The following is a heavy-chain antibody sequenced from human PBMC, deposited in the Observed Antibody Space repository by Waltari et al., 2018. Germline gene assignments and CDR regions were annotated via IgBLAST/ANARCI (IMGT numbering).Heavy chain of an antibody. Sequence: QVQLQQWGAGLLKPSETLSLTCAVYGGSFRGYYWSWIRQPPGKGLEWIGEINHSGSTNYNPSLKSRVTISVDTSKNQFSLKLSSVTAADTAVYYCARGSSSWYDSAFDIWGQGTMVTVSS. J-gene: IGHJ3*02. CDR2: INHSGST. V-gene: IGHV4-34*01. D-gene: IGHD6-13*01. CDR3: ARGSSSWYDSAFDI. CDR1: GGSFRGYY.